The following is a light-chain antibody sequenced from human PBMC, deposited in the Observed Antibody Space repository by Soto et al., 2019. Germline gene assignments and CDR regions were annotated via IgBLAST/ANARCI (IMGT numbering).Light chain of an antibody. CDR2: DDS. CDR1: NIGDHS. J-gene: IGLJ3*02. V-gene: IGLV3-21*02. Sequence: SYELTQPPSVSVAPGQTATITCGGDNIGDHSVHWYQQQPGRAPVLVVSDDSDRPSGIPERISGSNSGYTATLTISRVEAGDEADYHCQVWDSTTEHWVFGGVTKVTVL. CDR3: QVWDSTTEHWV.